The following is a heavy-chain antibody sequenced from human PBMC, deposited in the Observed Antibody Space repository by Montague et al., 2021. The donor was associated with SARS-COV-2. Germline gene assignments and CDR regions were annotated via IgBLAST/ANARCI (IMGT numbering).Heavy chain of an antibody. D-gene: IGHD3-22*01. J-gene: IGHJ3*02. V-gene: IGHV3-7*01. CDR3: ARQYYYDRSGYYSDAFDI. CDR1: RFTFSIYW. CDR2: IKGDGSQK. Sequence: SLRLSCAASRFTFSIYWMSWVRLAPGKGLEWVANIKGDGSQKYHVDSVKGRFTISRDNAKNSLYLQMNSLRVEDTAVYYCARQYYYDRSGYYSDAFDIWGQGAMVTVSS.